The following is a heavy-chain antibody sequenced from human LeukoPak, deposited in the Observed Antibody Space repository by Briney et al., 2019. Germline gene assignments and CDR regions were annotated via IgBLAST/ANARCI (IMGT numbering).Heavy chain of an antibody. CDR2: ISYDGSNK. CDR3: ARAVDYYDSSGYTDY. CDR1: GFTFSSYA. J-gene: IGHJ4*02. D-gene: IGHD3-22*01. V-gene: IGHV3-30-3*01. Sequence: GRSLRLSCAASGFTFSSYAMHWVRQAPGKGLEWVAVISYDGSNKYYADSVKGRFTISRDNSKNTLYLQMNSLRAEDTAVYYCARAVDYYDSSGYTDYWGQGTLVTVSS.